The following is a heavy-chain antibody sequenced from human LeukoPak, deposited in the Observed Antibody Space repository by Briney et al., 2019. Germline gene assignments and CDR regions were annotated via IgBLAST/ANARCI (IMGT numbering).Heavy chain of an antibody. V-gene: IGHV3-7*01. Sequence: GGSLRLCCAASGFPFSTYYMSWFRQAPGKGLEWVANIKEDGSDKYYVDSVKGGFTVSRDNAKNSVFLQMNSLRDADTGLYFCARAPLVVSRQYHYGLDVWGQGTTVTVSS. CDR1: GFPFSTYY. CDR2: IKEDGSDK. CDR3: ARAPLVVSRQYHYGLDV. J-gene: IGHJ6*02. D-gene: IGHD3-16*01.